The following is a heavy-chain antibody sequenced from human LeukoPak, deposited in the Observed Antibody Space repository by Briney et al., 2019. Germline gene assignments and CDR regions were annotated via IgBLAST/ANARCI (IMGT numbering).Heavy chain of an antibody. CDR3: AVRGRNYIYDF. J-gene: IGHJ4*02. V-gene: IGHV1-8*01. CDR1: GYTFSSFH. CDR2: INPGSDDT. D-gene: IGHD1-26*01. Sequence: ASVKVSCKASGYTFSSFHINWLRQATGQGLEWMGWINPGSDDTGYAQKFQGRVTMTRDTSTNTAYMELNSLTSEDTAVYYCAVRGRNYIYDFWGQGTLVTVSS.